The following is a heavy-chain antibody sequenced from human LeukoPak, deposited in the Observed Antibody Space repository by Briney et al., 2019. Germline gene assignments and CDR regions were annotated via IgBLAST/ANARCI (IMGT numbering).Heavy chain of an antibody. Sequence: PGRSLRLSCAASGFTFSSYGMHWVRQAPGKGLEWVAVISYDGGNKYYADSVKGRFTISRDNSKNTLSLQMNSLRADDTAVYYCAKGPGSSSWLYYFDYWGQGTLVTVSS. D-gene: IGHD6-13*01. CDR1: GFTFSSYG. CDR3: AKGPGSSSWLYYFDY. V-gene: IGHV3-30*18. J-gene: IGHJ4*02. CDR2: ISYDGGNK.